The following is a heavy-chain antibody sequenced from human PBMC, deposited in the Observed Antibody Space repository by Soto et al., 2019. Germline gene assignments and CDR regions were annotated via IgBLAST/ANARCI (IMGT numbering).Heavy chain of an antibody. J-gene: IGHJ3*02. D-gene: IGHD6-19*01. CDR3: TSEHGSGWYPDAFDI. CDR1: GFTFGDYA. Sequence: GGSLRLSCTASGFTFGDYAMSWFRQAPGKGLEWVGFIRSKAYGGTTEYAASVKGRFTISRDDSKSIAYLQMNSLKTEDTAVYYCTSEHGSGWYPDAFDIWGQGTMVTVSS. V-gene: IGHV3-49*03. CDR2: IRSKAYGGTT.